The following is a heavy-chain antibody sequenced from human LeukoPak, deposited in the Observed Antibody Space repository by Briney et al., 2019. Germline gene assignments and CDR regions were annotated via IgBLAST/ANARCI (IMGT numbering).Heavy chain of an antibody. V-gene: IGHV1-18*01. J-gene: IGHJ4*02. D-gene: IGHD6-13*01. CDR3: ARDGKQQLGFDY. CDR1: GYTFTSYG. Sequence: ASVKVSCKASGYTFTSYGISWVRQAPGQGLELMGWISAYNGKTNHAQNFQGRVTMTTDTSTSTAYMELRSLRSDDTSVYYCARDGKQQLGFDYWGQGTLVTVSS. CDR2: ISAYNGKT.